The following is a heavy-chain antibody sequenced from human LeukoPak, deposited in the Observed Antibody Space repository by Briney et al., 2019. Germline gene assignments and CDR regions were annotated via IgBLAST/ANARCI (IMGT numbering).Heavy chain of an antibody. V-gene: IGHV4-39*01. CDR2: IYYSGST. J-gene: IGHJ4*02. CDR1: GGSISSSSYY. CDR3: ARPSSIAALHYLDY. Sequence: SETLSLTCTVSGGSISSSSYYWGWIRQPPGKGLEWIGSIYYSGSTYYNPSLKSRVTISVDTSKNQFSLKLSSVTAADTAVYYCARPSSIAALHYLDYWGQGTLVTVSS. D-gene: IGHD6-6*01.